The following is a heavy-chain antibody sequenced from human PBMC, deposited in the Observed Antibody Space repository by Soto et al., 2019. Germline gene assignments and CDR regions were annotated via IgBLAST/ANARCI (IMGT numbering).Heavy chain of an antibody. D-gene: IGHD6-19*01. CDR2: ISAYNGNT. V-gene: IGHV1-18*01. CDR1: GYTFTSYG. J-gene: IGHJ3*02. Sequence: ASVKVSCKASGYTFTSYGISWVRQAPGQGLEWMGWISAYNGNTNYAQKLQGGVTMTTDTSTSTAYMELRSLRSDDTAVYYCALRRGVAGTEADAFDSWGQGTMVTLSS. CDR3: ALRRGVAGTEADAFDS.